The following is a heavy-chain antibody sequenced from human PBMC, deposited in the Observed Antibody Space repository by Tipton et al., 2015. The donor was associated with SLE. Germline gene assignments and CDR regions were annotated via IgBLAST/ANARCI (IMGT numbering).Heavy chain of an antibody. D-gene: IGHD3-10*01. Sequence: QSGPEVKKPGASVKVSCKASAYTFTAYYVHWVRQAPGQGLEWMGWLDPDSGDRYSAQKFQGRLTMTRDTSITTAYMELSSLRSDDTAVYFCARDLGHYYGSGAYYASDIWGQGTMVTVSS. V-gene: IGHV1-2*02. J-gene: IGHJ3*02. CDR2: LDPDSGDR. CDR3: ARDLGHYYGSGAYYASDI. CDR1: AYTFTAYY.